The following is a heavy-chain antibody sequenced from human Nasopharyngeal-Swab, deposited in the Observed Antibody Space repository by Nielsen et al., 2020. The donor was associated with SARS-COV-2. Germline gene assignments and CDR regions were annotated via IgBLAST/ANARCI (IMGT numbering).Heavy chain of an antibody. CDR3: ARDRSGADGMDV. D-gene: IGHD3-3*01. Sequence: GESLKISCAASGFTFSSYSMNWVRQAPGKGLEWVSSISSSSSYIYYADSVKGRFTISRDNAKNSLYLQMNSLRAEDTAVYYRARDRSGADGMDVWGQGTTVTVSS. CDR1: GFTFSSYS. V-gene: IGHV3-21*01. CDR2: ISSSSSYI. J-gene: IGHJ6*02.